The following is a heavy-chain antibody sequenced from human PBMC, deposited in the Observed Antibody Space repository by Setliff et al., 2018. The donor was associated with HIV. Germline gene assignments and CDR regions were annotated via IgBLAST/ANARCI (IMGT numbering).Heavy chain of an antibody. CDR3: ARLGEHDTGDLDV. D-gene: IGHD1-1*01. V-gene: IGHV4-61*09. CDR2: IYTSGNT. CDR1: GDSISSGGYY. Sequence: PSETLSLTCKVSGDSISSGGYYWTWIRKPAGKGLEWIGHIYTSGNTNYNPSLKSRVSISAATSKNQFFLTLTSVTAADSAVYYCARLGEHDTGDLDVWGKGTTVTVSS. J-gene: IGHJ6*04.